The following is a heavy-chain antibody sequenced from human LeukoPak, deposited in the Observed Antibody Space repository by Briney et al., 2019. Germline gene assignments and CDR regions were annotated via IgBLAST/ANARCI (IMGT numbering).Heavy chain of an antibody. CDR1: GYTFTGYY. V-gene: IGHV1-2*06. D-gene: IGHD3-3*01. J-gene: IGHJ3*02. CDR3: ARGLFGEDAFDI. CDR2: INPNSGGT. Sequence: ASVKVSCKASGYTFTGYYMHWVRQAPGQGLEWMGRINPNSGGTNYAQKFQGRATMTRDTSISTAYMELSRLRSDDTAVYYCARGLFGEDAFDIWGQGTMVTVSS.